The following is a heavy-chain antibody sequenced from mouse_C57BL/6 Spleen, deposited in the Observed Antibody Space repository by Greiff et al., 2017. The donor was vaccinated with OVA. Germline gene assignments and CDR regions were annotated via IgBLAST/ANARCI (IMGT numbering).Heavy chain of an antibody. D-gene: IGHD3-2*02. CDR1: GYTFTDYN. J-gene: IGHJ2*01. Sequence: EVKLVESGPELVKPGASVKMSCKASGYTFTDYNMHWVKQSPGKSLEWLGYINPNNGGTSYNQKFKGKATLTINKSYSTAYMELRSLTSEDSAVYYCARKGQLRLPFDYWGQGTTLTVSS. CDR3: ARKGQLRLPFDY. CDR2: INPNNGGT. V-gene: IGHV1-22*01.